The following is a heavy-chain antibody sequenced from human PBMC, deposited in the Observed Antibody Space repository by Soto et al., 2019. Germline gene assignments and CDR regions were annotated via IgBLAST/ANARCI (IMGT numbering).Heavy chain of an antibody. CDR2: ISGSGGST. V-gene: IGHV3-23*01. J-gene: IGHJ4*02. CDR1: GFTFSSYA. D-gene: IGHD6-19*01. CDR3: AKKKKAQSGWPIAFDY. Sequence: GSLRLSCAASGFTFSSYAMSWVRQAAGKGLEWVSAISGSGGSTYYADSVKGRFTLSRDNSKNTLYLQMNSLRAEDTAVYYCAKKKKAQSGWPIAFDYWGQGTLVTVSS.